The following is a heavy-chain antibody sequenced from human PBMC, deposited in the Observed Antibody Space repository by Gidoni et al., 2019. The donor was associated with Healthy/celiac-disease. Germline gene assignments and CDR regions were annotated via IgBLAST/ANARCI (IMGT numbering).Heavy chain of an antibody. V-gene: IGHV4-59*01. CDR3: ARVDYDFWSGYYTGRDYYYYMDV. D-gene: IGHD3-3*01. CDR2: IYYSGST. J-gene: IGHJ6*03. CDR1: GGSISSYY. Sequence: QVQLQESGPGLVKPSETLSLTCTGSGGSISSYYWSWIRQPPGKGLEWIGYIYYSGSTNYNPSLKSRVTISVDTSKNQFSLKLSSVTAADTAVYYCARVDYDFWSGYYTGRDYYYYMDVWGKGTTVTVSS.